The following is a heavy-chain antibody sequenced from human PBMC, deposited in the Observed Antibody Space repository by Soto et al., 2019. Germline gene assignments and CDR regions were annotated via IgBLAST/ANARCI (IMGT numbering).Heavy chain of an antibody. D-gene: IGHD3-3*01. CDR3: ARAYYAFWSATNYYYGMDV. Sequence: QVQLQESGPGLVRPSQTLSLACTVSGGSVDSGGSYWSWIRQHPGKGLECIGYRSYSGGTYYNPSLQIRVTISIDTSKNQFSLKLSSVTAADTAVYYCARAYYAFWSATNYYYGMDVWGQGTTVTVSS. CDR1: GGSVDSGGSY. V-gene: IGHV4-31*03. CDR2: RSYSGGT. J-gene: IGHJ6*02.